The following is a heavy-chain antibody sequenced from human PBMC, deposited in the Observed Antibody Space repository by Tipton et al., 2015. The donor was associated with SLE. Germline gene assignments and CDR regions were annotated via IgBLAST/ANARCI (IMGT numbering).Heavy chain of an antibody. CDR1: GFTFSHYW. D-gene: IGHD2-2*01. CDR2: IKQDGSEK. Sequence: SLRLSCAASGFTFSHYWMSWVRQAPGKGLEWVANIKQDGSEKYYVDSVKGRFTISRDNAKNSLYLQMNSLRAEDTAVYYCARDCSSPSCYGGGDCYYGMDVWGQGTTVTVSS. J-gene: IGHJ6*02. V-gene: IGHV3-7*01. CDR3: ARDCSSPSCYGGGDCYYGMDV.